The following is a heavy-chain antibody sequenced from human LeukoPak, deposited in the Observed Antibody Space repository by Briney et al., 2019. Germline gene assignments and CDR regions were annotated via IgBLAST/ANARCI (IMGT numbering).Heavy chain of an antibody. J-gene: IGHJ6*02. CDR3: ARTNPPENYYYYYGMDV. Sequence: PSETLSLTCTVSGGSISSGGYYWSWIRQHPGKGLEWIGYIYYSGSTYYNPSLKSRATISVDTSKNQFSLKLSSVTAADTAVYYCARTNPPENYYYYYGMDVWGQGTTVTVSS. D-gene: IGHD1-14*01. CDR2: IYYSGST. V-gene: IGHV4-31*03. CDR1: GGSISSGGYY.